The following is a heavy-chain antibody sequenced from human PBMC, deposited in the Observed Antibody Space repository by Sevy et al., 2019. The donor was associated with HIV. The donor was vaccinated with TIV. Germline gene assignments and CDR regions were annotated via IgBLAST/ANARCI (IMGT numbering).Heavy chain of an antibody. CDR1: GFTFSSAW. J-gene: IGHJ6*02. Sequence: GGSLRLSCTASGFTFSSAWMSWVRQAPGNGLEWVGRIKSEFDGGAIDYAAPVKGRFSTSREDSKTTVYLQMNSLKTDDTAVYYCITDPAYRGYDEEVINYYFYGMDVWGQGTTVTVSS. D-gene: IGHD5-12*01. CDR2: IKSEFDGGAI. V-gene: IGHV3-15*01. CDR3: ITDPAYRGYDEEVINYYFYGMDV.